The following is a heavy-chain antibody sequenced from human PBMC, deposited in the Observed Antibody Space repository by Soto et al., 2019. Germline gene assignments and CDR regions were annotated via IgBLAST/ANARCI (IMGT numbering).Heavy chain of an antibody. J-gene: IGHJ4*02. Sequence: SETLSLTCAVYGGSFSAYYWSWIRPPPGKGLEWIGEINHSGGTSYNPSLKSRVTISVDTSKNQFSLKLSSVTAADRAVYYCARSLGYCSSTSCRNPPTARALGFLDYWAQG. CDR1: GGSFSAYY. CDR2: INHSGGT. CDR3: ARSLGYCSSTSCRNPPTARALGFLDY. V-gene: IGHV4-34*01. D-gene: IGHD2-2*01.